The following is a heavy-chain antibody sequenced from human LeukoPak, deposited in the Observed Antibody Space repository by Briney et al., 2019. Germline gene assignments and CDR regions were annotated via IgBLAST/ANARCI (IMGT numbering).Heavy chain of an antibody. CDR3: AREYCSGGSCSGWDY. J-gene: IGHJ4*02. D-gene: IGHD2-15*01. CDR2: IRYDGSNK. CDR1: GLTFSNYG. Sequence: PGGSLRLSCEASGLTFSNYGMHWLRQAPGKGLEWVAFIRYDGSNKYHADSVKGRFTISRDNAKNSLYLQMNSLRAEDTAVYYCAREYCSGGSCSGWDYWGQGTLVTVSS. V-gene: IGHV3-30*02.